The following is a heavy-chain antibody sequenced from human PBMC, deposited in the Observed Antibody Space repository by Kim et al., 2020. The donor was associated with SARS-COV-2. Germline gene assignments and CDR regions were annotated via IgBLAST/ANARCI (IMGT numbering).Heavy chain of an antibody. V-gene: IGHV4-4*09. J-gene: IGHJ4*02. D-gene: IGHD1-26*01. CDR3: AGTARGANFDY. Sequence: NHHPSLWSRVTISVDTSKNQFSLKLSSVTAADTAVYYCAGTARGANFDYWGRGALVTVSS.